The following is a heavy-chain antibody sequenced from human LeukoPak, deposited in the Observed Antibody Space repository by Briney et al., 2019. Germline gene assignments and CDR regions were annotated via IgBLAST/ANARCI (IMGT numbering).Heavy chain of an antibody. CDR3: ARDYYSSTSCPDY. CDR1: GGTFSTYA. V-gene: IGHV1-69*06. D-gene: IGHD2-2*01. J-gene: IGHJ4*02. Sequence: SVKVSCKASGGTFSTYAISWVRQAPGQGLEWMGGIIPVFEKANYAQKFQGRVTITADKSTSTAYMELSSLRSEDTAVYYCARDYYSSTSCPDYWGQGTLVTVSS. CDR2: IIPVFEKA.